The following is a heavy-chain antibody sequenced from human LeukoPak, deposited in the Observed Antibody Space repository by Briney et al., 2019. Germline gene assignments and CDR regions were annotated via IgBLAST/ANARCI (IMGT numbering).Heavy chain of an antibody. J-gene: IGHJ5*02. D-gene: IGHD6-19*01. Sequence: QTGGSLRLSCAASGFTFDDYAMHWVRQAPGEGLEWVSGISWNSGSIGYADSVKGRFTISRDSAKNSLYLQMNSLRAEDTALYYCAKDIHASSGGYEGGFDPWGQGTLVTVSS. CDR3: AKDIHASSGGYEGGFDP. V-gene: IGHV3-9*01. CDR2: ISWNSGSI. CDR1: GFTFDDYA.